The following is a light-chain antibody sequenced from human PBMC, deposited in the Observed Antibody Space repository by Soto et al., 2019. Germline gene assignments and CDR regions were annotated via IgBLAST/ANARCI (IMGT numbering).Light chain of an antibody. V-gene: IGKV1-9*01. Sequence: DIQLTQSPSFLSASVGGRVTITCRASQAISSHLAWYQQKPGKAPNLLIYGASTLQSGVPSRFSGSGSGTQFTLTISSLQPEDFATYYCQQANSFPRTFGGGTKVEIK. J-gene: IGKJ4*01. CDR3: QQANSFPRT. CDR2: GAS. CDR1: QAISSH.